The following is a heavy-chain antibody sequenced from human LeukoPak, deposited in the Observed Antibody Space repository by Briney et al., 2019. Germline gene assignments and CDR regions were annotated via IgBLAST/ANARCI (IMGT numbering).Heavy chain of an antibody. V-gene: IGHV3-30-3*01. CDR2: ILYDGSNK. CDR1: GFTFSSYA. D-gene: IGHD6-6*01. Sequence: PGGSLRLSCAASGFTFSSYAMHWVRQAPGKGLEWVAVILYDGSNKYYADSVKGRFTISRDNSKNTLYLQMNSLRAEDTAVYYCARDLLAARPGYWGQGTLVTVSS. CDR3: ARDLLAARPGY. J-gene: IGHJ4*02.